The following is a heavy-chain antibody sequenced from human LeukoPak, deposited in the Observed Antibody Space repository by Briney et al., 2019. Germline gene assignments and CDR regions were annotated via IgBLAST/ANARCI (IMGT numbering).Heavy chain of an antibody. CDR2: IWYDGSNK. CDR1: GFTFSSYG. J-gene: IGHJ4*02. Sequence: GGSLRLSCAASGFTFSSYGMHWVRQAPGKGLEWVAVIWYDGSNKYYADSVKGRFTISRDNSKNTLYLQMNSLRAEDTAVYYCAKDLRIQLWLGYFDYWGQGTLVTVSS. CDR3: AKDLRIQLWLGYFDY. D-gene: IGHD5-18*01. V-gene: IGHV3-33*06.